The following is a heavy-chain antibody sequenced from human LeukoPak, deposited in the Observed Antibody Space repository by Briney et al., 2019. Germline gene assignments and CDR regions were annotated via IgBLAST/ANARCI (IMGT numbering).Heavy chain of an antibody. V-gene: IGHV3-30*03. D-gene: IGHD1-1*01. CDR3: ATYINWVAGDV. Sequence: SGGSLRLSCAASGFTFSSYGMHWVRQAPGKGLEWVAVISYDGSNKYYADSVKGRFTISRDNSKNTLYLQMNSLRAEDTAIYHCATYINWVAGDVWGQGTTVIVSS. CDR2: ISYDGSNK. J-gene: IGHJ6*02. CDR1: GFTFSSYG.